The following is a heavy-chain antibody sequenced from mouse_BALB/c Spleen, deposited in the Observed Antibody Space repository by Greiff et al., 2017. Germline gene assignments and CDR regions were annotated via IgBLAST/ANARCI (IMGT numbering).Heavy chain of an antibody. CDR1: GYTFTSYW. Sequence: VQLQQPGAELVKPGASVKMSCKASGYTFTSYWMHWVKQRPGQGLEWIGVIDPSDSYTSYNQKFKGKATLTVDTSSSTAYMQLSSLTSEDSAVYYCARSGDYDGYAMDYWGQGTSVTVSS. CDR2: IDPSDSYT. V-gene: IGHV1-59*01. CDR3: ARSGDYDGYAMDY. D-gene: IGHD2-4*01. J-gene: IGHJ4*01.